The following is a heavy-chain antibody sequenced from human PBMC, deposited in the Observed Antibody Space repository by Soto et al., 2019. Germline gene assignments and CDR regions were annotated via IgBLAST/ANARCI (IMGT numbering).Heavy chain of an antibody. CDR2: FDPEDGET. J-gene: IGHJ1*01. CDR3: ATRSCSSTSCYFIAPPLEYFQH. V-gene: IGHV1-24*01. Sequence: ASVKVSCKVSGYTLTELSMHWVRQAPGKGLEWMGGFDPEDGETNYAQKFQGRVTMTEDTSTDTAYMELSSLRSEDTAVYYCATRSCSSTSCYFIAPPLEYFQHWGQGTLVTVSS. CDR1: GYTLTELS. D-gene: IGHD2-2*01.